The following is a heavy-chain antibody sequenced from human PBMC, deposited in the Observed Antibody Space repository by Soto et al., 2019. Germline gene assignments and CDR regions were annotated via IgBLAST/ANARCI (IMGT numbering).Heavy chain of an antibody. CDR1: GGSISSGGYY. V-gene: IGHV4-31*03. D-gene: IGHD5-18*01. Sequence: SETLSLTCSVSGGSISSGGYYWSWIRQHPGEGLEWIGYIYYSGGTFYNPSLKSRVTIAVDTSKNQFSLKLNSVTAADTAVYYCARDDGTTMVDFWGQGILVTVSS. CDR2: IYYSGGT. J-gene: IGHJ4*02. CDR3: ARDDGTTMVDF.